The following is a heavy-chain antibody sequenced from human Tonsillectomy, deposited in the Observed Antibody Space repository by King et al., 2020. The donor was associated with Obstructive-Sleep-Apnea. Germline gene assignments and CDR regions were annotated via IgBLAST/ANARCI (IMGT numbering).Heavy chain of an antibody. CDR3: ARDPYSYFDY. J-gene: IGHJ4*02. D-gene: IGHD1-26*01. CDR2: IFYSGST. V-gene: IGHV4-39*07. Sequence: QLQESGPGLVKPSETLSLTCSVSGGSVSSSSYYWGWIRQPPGKGLEWIGSIFYSGSTYYNPSLKSRVTISLDTSKNQFSLRLSSVTAADTAVYYCARDPYSYFDYWGQGTLVTVSS. CDR1: GGSVSSSSYY.